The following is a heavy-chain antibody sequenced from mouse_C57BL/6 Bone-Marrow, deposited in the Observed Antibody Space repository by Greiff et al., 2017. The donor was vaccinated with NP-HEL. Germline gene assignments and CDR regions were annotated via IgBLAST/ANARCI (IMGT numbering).Heavy chain of an antibody. CDR2: INPNNGGT. CDR3: ARTVRSPWYFDV. V-gene: IGHV1-18*01. Sequence: VQLQQSGPELVKPGASVKIPCKASGYTFTDYNMDWVKQSHGKSLEWIGDINPNNGGTIYNQKFKGKATLTVDKSSSTAYMELRSLTSEDTAVYYCARTVRSPWYFDVWGTGTTVTVSS. J-gene: IGHJ1*03. D-gene: IGHD1-1*01. CDR1: GYTFTDYN.